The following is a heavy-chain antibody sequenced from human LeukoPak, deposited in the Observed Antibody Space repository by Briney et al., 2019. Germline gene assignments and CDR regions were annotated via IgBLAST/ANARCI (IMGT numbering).Heavy chain of an antibody. D-gene: IGHD2-2*01. CDR1: GLTFSSYA. Sequence: PGGSLRLSCAASGLTFSSYAMSWVRQAPGKGLEWVSGISGSGGSTYYADSVKGRFTISRDDSKNTLYLQMNSLRAEDTAVYYCAKARAVVVPAARAGTDYWGQGTLVTVSS. J-gene: IGHJ4*02. CDR3: AKARAVVVPAARAGTDY. CDR2: ISGSGGST. V-gene: IGHV3-23*01.